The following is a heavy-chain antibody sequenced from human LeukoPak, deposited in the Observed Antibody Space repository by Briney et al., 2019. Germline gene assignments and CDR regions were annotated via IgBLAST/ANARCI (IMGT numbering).Heavy chain of an antibody. CDR2: IRGTGTTT. D-gene: IGHD6-19*01. V-gene: IGHV3-23*01. Sequence: PPGGSLRLSCAASGFTFSDHAMSWVRQAPGKGLEWVSAIRGTGTTTFYADSVKGRFTISRDNSKNTLYLQMNSLRTEDTAVYFCAKFEGATIPGWFNDYWGQGILVTVSS. J-gene: IGHJ4*02. CDR1: GFTFSDHA. CDR3: AKFEGATIPGWFNDY.